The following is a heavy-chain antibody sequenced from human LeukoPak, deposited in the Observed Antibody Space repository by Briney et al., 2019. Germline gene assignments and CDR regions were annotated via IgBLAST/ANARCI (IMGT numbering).Heavy chain of an antibody. Sequence: GRFLRLSCAASGFTFGTYGMHWVRQAPGKGLEWVAVIWYDGSDKYYADSVKGRFTISRDNSNNTLYLQINSLRAEDTAVYYCAKVHQGYYYMDVWGRGTTVTVSS. J-gene: IGHJ6*03. CDR2: IWYDGSDK. V-gene: IGHV3-33*06. CDR1: GFTFGTYG. CDR3: AKVHQGYYYMDV. D-gene: IGHD2-2*01.